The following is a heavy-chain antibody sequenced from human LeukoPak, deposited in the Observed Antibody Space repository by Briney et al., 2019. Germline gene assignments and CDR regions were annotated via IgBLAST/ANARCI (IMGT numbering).Heavy chain of an antibody. CDR2: INHSGST. CDR3: ARGGYCSGGSCYGGAFDY. J-gene: IGHJ4*02. D-gene: IGHD2-15*01. CDR1: GGSFSGYY. Sequence: SETLSHTCAVYGGSFSGYYWSWIRQPPGKGLEWIGEINHSGSTNYNPSLKSRVTISVDTSKNQFSLKLSSVTAADTAVYYCARGGYCSGGSCYGGAFDYWGQGTLVTVSS. V-gene: IGHV4-34*01.